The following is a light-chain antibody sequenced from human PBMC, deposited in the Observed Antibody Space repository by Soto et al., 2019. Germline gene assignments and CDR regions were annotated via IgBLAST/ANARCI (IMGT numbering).Light chain of an antibody. V-gene: IGLV2-14*01. CDR2: DVS. CDR3: SSYTSSSTRVV. J-gene: IGLJ2*01. Sequence: QSALTQPASGSGSPGQSITISCTGTSSDLGGYNYVSWYQQHPGKAPKLMIYDVSNRPSGVSNRFSGSKSGNTASLTISGLQAEDEADYYCSSYTSSSTRVVFGGGTKLTVL. CDR1: SSDLGGYNY.